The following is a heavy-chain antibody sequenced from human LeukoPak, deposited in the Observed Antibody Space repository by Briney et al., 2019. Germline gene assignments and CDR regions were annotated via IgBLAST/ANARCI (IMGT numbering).Heavy chain of an antibody. V-gene: IGHV4-34*01. Sequence: SETLSLTCAVYGGSFSGYYWSWIRQPPGKGLEWIGEINHSGSTNYNPSLKSRVTVSQDASENQFSLILTSLTVADTAVYYCARVHFPDAFDIWGQGTRVTVSS. J-gene: IGHJ3*02. CDR2: INHSGST. CDR3: ARVHFPDAFDI. CDR1: GGSFSGYY.